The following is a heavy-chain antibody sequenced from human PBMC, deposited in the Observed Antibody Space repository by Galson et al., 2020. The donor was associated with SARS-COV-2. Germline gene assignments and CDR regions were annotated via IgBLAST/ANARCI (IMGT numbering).Heavy chain of an antibody. J-gene: IGHJ4*02. CDR1: GYNFTAYY. V-gene: IGHV1-2*02. Sequence: ASVKVSCEASGYNFTAYYMHWVRQAPGQGLEWMGWINSNSGDTHYAQKFQGRVTMTRDTSISTAYMELSRLRSDDTAVYYCARERHLEDWGQGTLVTVAS. CDR3: ARERHLED. CDR2: INSNSGDT.